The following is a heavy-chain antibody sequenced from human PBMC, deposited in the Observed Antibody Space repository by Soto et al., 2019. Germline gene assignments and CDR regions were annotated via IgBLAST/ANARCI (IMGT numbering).Heavy chain of an antibody. CDR2: IYYSGST. Sequence: TGTRSFTCTVSGGSISIYYWSWIRQPPGKGLEWIGYIYYSGSTNYNPSLKSRVTISVDTSKNQFSLKLSSVTAADTAVYYCARDGIWGQGTMVTVSS. CDR1: GGSISIYY. J-gene: IGHJ3*02. CDR3: ARDGI. V-gene: IGHV4-59*01.